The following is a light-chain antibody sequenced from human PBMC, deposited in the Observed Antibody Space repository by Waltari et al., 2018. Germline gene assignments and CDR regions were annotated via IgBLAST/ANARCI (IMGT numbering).Light chain of an antibody. Sequence: EIVLTQSPGTLSLSPGERATLPCRASQSVSSSYLAWYQQKPGQAPRLLIYGASSRATGIPDRFSGSGSGTDFTLTISRLEPEDFAVYYCQQYGSSPETFGPGTKVDI. CDR2: GAS. V-gene: IGKV3-20*01. CDR3: QQYGSSPET. J-gene: IGKJ3*01. CDR1: QSVSSSY.